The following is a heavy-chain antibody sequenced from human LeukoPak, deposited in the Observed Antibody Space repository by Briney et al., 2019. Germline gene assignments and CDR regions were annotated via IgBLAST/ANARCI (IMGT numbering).Heavy chain of an antibody. V-gene: IGHV3-53*01. J-gene: IGHJ4*02. CDR1: GFTFSTNY. CDR3: ARHQEPDRPWMATVY. D-gene: IGHD5-24*01. CDR2: IYSGGSP. Sequence: GGSLRLSCAASGFTFSTNYMSWVRQAPGKGLEWVSVIYSGGSPYYADSVKGRFTISRDNSKNTLYLQMNSLRAEDTAVYYCARHQEPDRPWMATVYWGQGTLVTVSS.